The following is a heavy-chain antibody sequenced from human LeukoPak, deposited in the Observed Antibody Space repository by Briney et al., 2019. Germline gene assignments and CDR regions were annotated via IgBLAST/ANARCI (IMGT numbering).Heavy chain of an antibody. CDR3: ARDYGGKFDY. CDR2: ISYSGNT. CDR1: RGSISSFY. D-gene: IGHD4-23*01. V-gene: IGHV4-59*01. Sequence: KPSETLSLTCTVSRGSISSFYWSWIRQPPGKGLEWIGYISYSGNTKYNPSLKSRATISVDTSKNQFSLKLSSVTAADTAVYCCARDYGGKFDYWGQGTLVTVSS. J-gene: IGHJ4*02.